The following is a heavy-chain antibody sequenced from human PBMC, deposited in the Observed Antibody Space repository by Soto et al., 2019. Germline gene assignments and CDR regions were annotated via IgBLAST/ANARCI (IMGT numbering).Heavy chain of an antibody. CDR2: IYHSGST. CDR1: SGSISSSNW. V-gene: IGHV4-4*02. J-gene: IGHJ6*03. Sequence: SETLSLTCAVSSGSISSSNWWSWVRQPPGKGLEWIGEIYHSGSTNYNPSLKSRVTISVDKSKNQFSLKLSSVTAADTAVYYCTTGGYLRDYYYMDVWGKGTTVTVSS. D-gene: IGHD6-25*01. CDR3: TTGGYLRDYYYMDV.